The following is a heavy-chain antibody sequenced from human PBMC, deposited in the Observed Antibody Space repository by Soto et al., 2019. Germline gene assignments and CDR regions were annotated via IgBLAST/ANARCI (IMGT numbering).Heavy chain of an antibody. CDR2: IGTAGDT. CDR1: GFTFRNYD. V-gene: IGHV3-13*01. D-gene: IGHD3-22*01. CDR3: ARTQFYYGGSGYPLNYGMDV. Sequence: LRLSCVVSGFTFRNYDMHWVRQATGKGLEWVSGIGTAGDTYYPGSVKGRFSISRENAKKSLYLQMNSLRAGDSAVYYCARTQFYYGGSGYPLNYGMDVWGQGTTVTVSS. J-gene: IGHJ6*02.